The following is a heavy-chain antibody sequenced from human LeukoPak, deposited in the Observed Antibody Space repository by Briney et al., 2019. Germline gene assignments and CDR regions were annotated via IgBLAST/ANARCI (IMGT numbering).Heavy chain of an antibody. CDR1: GFTVSSNY. D-gene: IGHD3-22*01. CDR3: VKDDSYYYDSSGRAN. CDR2: IYSGGST. V-gene: IGHV3-53*05. J-gene: IGHJ4*02. Sequence: GGSLRLSCAASGFTVSSNYMSWVRQAPGKGLEWVSVIYSGGSTYYADSVKGRFTISRDNSKNTLYLQMSSLRAEDTAVYYCVKDDSYYYDSSGRANWGQGTLVTVSS.